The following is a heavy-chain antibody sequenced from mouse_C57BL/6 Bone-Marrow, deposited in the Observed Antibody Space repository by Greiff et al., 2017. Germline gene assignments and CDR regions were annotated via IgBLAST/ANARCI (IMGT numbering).Heavy chain of an antibody. CDR1: GYTFTSYW. V-gene: IGHV1-52*01. D-gene: IGHD2-3*01. CDR3: ARECDGYYGWFAY. Sequence: QVQLKQPGAELVRPGSSVKLSCKASGYTFTSYWMHWVKQRPIQGLEWIGNIDPSDSETHYNQKFKDKATLTVDKSSSTAYMQLSSLTSEDSAVYYCARECDGYYGWFAYWGQGTLVTVSA. J-gene: IGHJ3*01. CDR2: IDPSDSET.